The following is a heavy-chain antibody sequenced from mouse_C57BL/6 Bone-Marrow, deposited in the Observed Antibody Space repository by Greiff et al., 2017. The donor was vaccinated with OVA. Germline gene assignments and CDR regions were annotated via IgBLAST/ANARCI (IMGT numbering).Heavy chain of an antibody. J-gene: IGHJ4*01. D-gene: IGHD2-4*01. CDR2: IYPGDGDT. Sequence: QVQLQQSGPELVKPGASVKISCKASGYAFSSSWMNWVKQRPGKGLEWIGRIYPGDGDTNYNGKFQGKATLTAYKSSSTAYMQLSSLTSEDSAVYFCARAITTGAMDYWGQGTSVTVSS. CDR1: GYAFSSSW. V-gene: IGHV1-82*01. CDR3: ARAITTGAMDY.